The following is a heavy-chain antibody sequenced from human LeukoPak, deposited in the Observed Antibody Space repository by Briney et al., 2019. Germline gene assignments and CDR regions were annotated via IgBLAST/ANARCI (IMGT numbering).Heavy chain of an antibody. D-gene: IGHD3-9*01. CDR3: WTTPYYDILTGYSADC. CDR1: IYTFSNYG. V-gene: IGHV1-69*13. Sequence: SVKVSCKASIYTFSNYGVSWVRPAPRQGRGWVGGIIPILGTANNTQKLQGRVTTTPEESTSTAYMVKCRLRAQETRLYCRWTTPYYDILTGYSADCWGQGTLVSVSS. CDR2: IIPILGTA. J-gene: IGHJ4*02.